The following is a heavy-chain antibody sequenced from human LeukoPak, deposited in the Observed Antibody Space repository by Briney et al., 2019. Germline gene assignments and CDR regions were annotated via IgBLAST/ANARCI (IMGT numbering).Heavy chain of an antibody. Sequence: GGSLRLSCAASGFTFSSYSMNWVRQAPGKGLEWVSSISSSSSYIYYADSVKGRFTISRDNAKNSLYLQMNSLRAEDTAVYYCARGSPHMVRGVIITGDYYYYYMDVWGKGTTVTVSS. CDR2: ISSSSSYI. CDR1: GFTFSSYS. D-gene: IGHD3-10*01. V-gene: IGHV3-21*01. CDR3: ARGSPHMVRGVIITGDYYYYYMDV. J-gene: IGHJ6*03.